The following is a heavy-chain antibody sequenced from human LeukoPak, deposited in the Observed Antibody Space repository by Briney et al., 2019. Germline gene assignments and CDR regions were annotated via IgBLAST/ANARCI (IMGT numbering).Heavy chain of an antibody. D-gene: IGHD3-10*01. Sequence: ASVKVSCKASGYTFTGYYMHWVRQAPGQGLEWMGWINANSGGTNYAQKFQGRVTMTRDTSISAAYMDLSRLRSDDTAVYYCARGGGRDLSGAVDYWGQGTLVTVSS. V-gene: IGHV1-2*02. CDR2: INANSGGT. J-gene: IGHJ4*02. CDR3: ARGGGRDLSGAVDY. CDR1: GYTFTGYY.